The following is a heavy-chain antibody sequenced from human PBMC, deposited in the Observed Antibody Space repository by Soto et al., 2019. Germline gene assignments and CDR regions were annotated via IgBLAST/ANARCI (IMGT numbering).Heavy chain of an antibody. CDR3: ERSLVVVIQYYFDY. D-gene: IGHD3-22*01. CDR2: INPNSGGT. CDR1: WYTFTGYY. Sequence: ASVKVSCKASWYTFTGYYMHWVRQSPGQGLEWMGWINPNSGGTNYAQKFQGRVTMTRDTSISTAYMELSRLRSDDTAVYYCERSLVVVIQYYFDYWGQGTLVTVSS. J-gene: IGHJ4*02. V-gene: IGHV1-2*02.